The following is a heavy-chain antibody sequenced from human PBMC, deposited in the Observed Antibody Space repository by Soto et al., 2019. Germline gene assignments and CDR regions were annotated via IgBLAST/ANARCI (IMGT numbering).Heavy chain of an antibody. Sequence: SETLSLTCTVSGGSINSGDYYWSWIRQPPGRGLEWIGYIYYSGSTYHNPSLKSRINISVDTSKNQFSLKLSSVTAADTAVYYCATVPTYYYDRSGYANAFDMWGQGTMVTVSS. CDR3: ATVPTYYYDRSGYANAFDM. V-gene: IGHV4-30-4*01. CDR2: IYYSGST. CDR1: GGSINSGDYY. J-gene: IGHJ3*02. D-gene: IGHD3-22*01.